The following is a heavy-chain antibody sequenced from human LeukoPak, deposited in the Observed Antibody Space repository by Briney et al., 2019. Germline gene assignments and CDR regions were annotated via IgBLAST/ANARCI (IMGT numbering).Heavy chain of an antibody. D-gene: IGHD2-2*01. CDR3: ATLVVPAG. CDR2: INPSGGST. V-gene: IGHV1-46*01. CDR1: GYTFTSYY. J-gene: IGHJ4*02. Sequence: EASVKVSCKASGYTFTSYYMHWVRQAPGQGLEWMGIINPSGGSTSYAQRFQGRGTMTRGTSTSTVYMELSSLRSEDTAVYYCATLVVPAGWGQGTLVTVSS.